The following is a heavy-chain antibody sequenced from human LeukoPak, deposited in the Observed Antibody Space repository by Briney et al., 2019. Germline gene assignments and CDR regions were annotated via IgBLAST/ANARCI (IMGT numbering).Heavy chain of an antibody. Sequence: SETLSLTCTVSGGSISSSSYYWGWIRQPPGKGLEWIGSIYYSGSTYYNPSLKSRVTISVDTSKNQFSLKLSSVTAADTAVYYCASPRGYCSGGSCYYPGDEYFQHWGQGTLVTVSS. J-gene: IGHJ1*01. V-gene: IGHV4-39*01. CDR2: IYYSGST. D-gene: IGHD2-15*01. CDR1: GGSISSSSYY. CDR3: ASPRGYCSGGSCYYPGDEYFQH.